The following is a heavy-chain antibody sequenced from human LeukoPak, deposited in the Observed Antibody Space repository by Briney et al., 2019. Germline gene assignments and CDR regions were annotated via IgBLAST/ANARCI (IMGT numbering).Heavy chain of an antibody. CDR1: GGTFSSYA. Sequence: SVKVSCKASGGTFSSYAISWVRQAPGQGLEWMGGIIPTFGTANYAQKFQGRVTITTDESTSTAYMELSSLRSEDTAVYYCAQQLVRGNWFDPWGQGTLVTVSS. V-gene: IGHV1-69*05. CDR3: AQQLVRGNWFDP. CDR2: IIPTFGTA. J-gene: IGHJ5*02. D-gene: IGHD6-13*01.